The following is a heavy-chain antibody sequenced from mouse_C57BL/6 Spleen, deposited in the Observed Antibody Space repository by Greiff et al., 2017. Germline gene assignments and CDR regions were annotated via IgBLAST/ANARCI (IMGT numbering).Heavy chain of an antibody. Sequence: VQGVESGPGLVAPSQSLSITCSVSGFSLTSYAISWGRRPPGRGQEGLGVIWTGGGTNYNSALKSRLSISKDNSKSQVFLKMNSLQTEDTARYYCARTRYFDVWGTGTTVTVSS. J-gene: IGHJ1*03. CDR3: ARTRYFDV. CDR2: IWTGGGT. V-gene: IGHV2-9-1*01. CDR1: GFSLTSYA.